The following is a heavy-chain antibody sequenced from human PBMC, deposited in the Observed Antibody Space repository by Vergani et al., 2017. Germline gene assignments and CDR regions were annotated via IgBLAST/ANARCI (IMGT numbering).Heavy chain of an antibody. V-gene: IGHV3-30*02. D-gene: IGHD4-17*01. Sequence: QVQLVESGGGVVQPGRSLRLSCAASGFTFSSYGMHWVRQAPGKGLEWVAVIRYDGSNKYYADSVKGRFTISRDNSKNTLYLQMNSLRAEDTAVYYCAKEFDYGDYLDYWGQGTLVTVSS. CDR3: AKEFDYGDYLDY. CDR1: GFTFSSYG. J-gene: IGHJ4*02. CDR2: IRYDGSNK.